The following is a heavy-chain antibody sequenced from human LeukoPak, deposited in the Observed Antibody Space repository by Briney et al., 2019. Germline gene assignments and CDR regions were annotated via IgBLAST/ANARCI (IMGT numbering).Heavy chain of an antibody. CDR1: GFTFSDYS. J-gene: IGHJ4*02. D-gene: IGHD3-10*01. V-gene: IGHV3-23*01. CDR3: AKGSGNGYGSGPFDY. CDR2: ISGSGGST. Sequence: GGSLRLSCAASGFTFSDYSMNWVRQAPGKGLEWVSSISGSGGSTYYADSVKGRFTISRDNSKNTVSLQMSSLRAEDTALYYCAKGSGNGYGSGPFDYWGQGTLVTVSS.